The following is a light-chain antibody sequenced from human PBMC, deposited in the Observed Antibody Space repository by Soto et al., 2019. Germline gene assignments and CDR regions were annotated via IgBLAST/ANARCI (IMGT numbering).Light chain of an antibody. CDR2: GAS. Sequence: EIVLTHSPGTLSLSPGERATLSCRTSQSVSNNYLAWYQQKPGQAPRLLIYGASSRATGIPDRFSGSGSGTDFTLTISSLEPEDFAVYYCQQRSNWPPEITFGQGTRLE. CDR3: QQRSNWPPEIT. CDR1: QSVSNNY. V-gene: IGKV3D-20*02. J-gene: IGKJ5*01.